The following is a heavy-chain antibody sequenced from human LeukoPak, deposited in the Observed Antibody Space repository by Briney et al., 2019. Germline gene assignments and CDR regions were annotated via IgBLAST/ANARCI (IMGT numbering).Heavy chain of an antibody. CDR1: GGSFRGYY. J-gene: IGHJ6*04. CDR3: ASVALDV. Sequence: PSETLSLTCAVYGGSFRGYYWSWIRQPPGKGLEWIGEINHSGSTNYNPSLKSRVTISVDTSKNQFSLKLSSVTAADTAVYYCASVALDVWGKGTTVTVSS. CDR2: INHSGST. V-gene: IGHV4-34*01.